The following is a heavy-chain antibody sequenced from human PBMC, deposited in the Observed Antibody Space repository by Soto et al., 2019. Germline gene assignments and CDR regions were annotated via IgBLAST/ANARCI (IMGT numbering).Heavy chain of an antibody. D-gene: IGHD3-3*01. CDR2: VTYDGSNA. V-gene: IGHV3-30*18. J-gene: IGHJ4*02. CDR3: GKGKGVTRSGVVYFDY. CDR1: GFMFSSYG. Sequence: QVQLVESGGGVVQPGTSLRLSCAASGFMFSSYGMFWVRQAPGKGLEWVAVVTYDGSNAFYGESVKGRFTISRDNSKNTLYLQMNSLRLEDTAVYYCGKGKGVTRSGVVYFDYWGLGTPLTVSS.